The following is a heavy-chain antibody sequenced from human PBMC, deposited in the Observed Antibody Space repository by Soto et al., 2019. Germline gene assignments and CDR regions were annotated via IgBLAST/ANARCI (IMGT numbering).Heavy chain of an antibody. CDR1: GLTLSSNS. CDR3: AKVSRPSRISTPDFDY. Sequence: QVQLVESGGGVVQPGTSLRLSCAASGLTLSSNSIHWVRQAPGKGLDWVAVISYDGNTQFYGDSVKGRFIVSRDNSRNTLYLQLNNLQAEDSAVYYCAKVSRPSRISTPDFDYWGQGTLVTVSS. J-gene: IGHJ4*02. CDR2: ISYDGNTQ. V-gene: IGHV3-30-3*01.